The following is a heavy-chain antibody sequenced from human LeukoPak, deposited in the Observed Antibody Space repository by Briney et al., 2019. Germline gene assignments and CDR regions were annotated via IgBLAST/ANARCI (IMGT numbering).Heavy chain of an antibody. J-gene: IGHJ4*02. CDR3: ARTGDYVWGSYRHFDY. Sequence: SETLSLTCAVYGGSFSGYYWSWIRQPPGKGLEWIGEINHSGSTNYNPSLKSRVTISVDTSKNQFSLKLSSVTAADTAEYYCARTGDYVWGSYRHFDYWGQGTLVTVSS. CDR1: GGSFSGYY. V-gene: IGHV4-34*01. D-gene: IGHD3-16*02. CDR2: INHSGST.